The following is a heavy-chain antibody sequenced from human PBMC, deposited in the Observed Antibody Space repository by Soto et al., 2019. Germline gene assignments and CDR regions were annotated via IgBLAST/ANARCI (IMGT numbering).Heavy chain of an antibody. CDR1: GFSLSGSA. CDR2: IRSKANNYAT. CDR3: TVRGAAAQFDP. V-gene: IGHV3-73*01. J-gene: IGHJ5*02. D-gene: IGHD2-2*01. Sequence: EVQLVQSGGGLVQPGGSLKLSCAASGFSLSGSAMHWVRQASGKGLEWVGRIRSKANNYATTYAASLEGRFTISTDDSKNTAYLQMNSLKTEDTAVYYWTVRGAAAQFDPWGQGTLVTVSS.